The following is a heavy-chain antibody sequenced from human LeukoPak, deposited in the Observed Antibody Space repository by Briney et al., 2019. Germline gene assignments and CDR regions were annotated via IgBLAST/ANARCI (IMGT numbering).Heavy chain of an antibody. D-gene: IGHD3-9*01. CDR1: GYTFTSYY. J-gene: IGHJ4*02. Sequence: ASVKVSCKASGYTFTSYYMHWVRQAPGQGLEWMGIINPSGGSTSYAQKFQGRVTMTRDTSTSTVYMELSSLRSEDTAVYYCARDLSRTYYDILTGYWYYFDYWGQGTLVTVSS. CDR2: INPSGGST. V-gene: IGHV1-46*01. CDR3: ARDLSRTYYDILTGYWYYFDY.